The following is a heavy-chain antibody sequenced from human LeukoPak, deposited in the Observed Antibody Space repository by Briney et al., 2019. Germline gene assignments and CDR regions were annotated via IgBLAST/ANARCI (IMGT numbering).Heavy chain of an antibody. Sequence: GGSLRLSCAASGFIFRHYTMTWVRQAPGKGLEWVSHIRSNGDDIRYADFVEGRFTISRDDAKNSLYLQMNSLRAEDTALYYCAKDIRYSGYDYYYGMDVWGQGTTVTVSS. J-gene: IGHJ6*02. CDR2: IRSNGDDI. V-gene: IGHV3-21*05. CDR3: AKDIRYSGYDYYYGMDV. D-gene: IGHD5-12*01. CDR1: GFIFRHYT.